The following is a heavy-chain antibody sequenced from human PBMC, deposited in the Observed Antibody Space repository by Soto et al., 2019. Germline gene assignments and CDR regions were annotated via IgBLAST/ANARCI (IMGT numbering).Heavy chain of an antibody. CDR2: ISWNSGSI. Sequence: PGGSLRLSCAASGFTFDDYAMHWVRQAPGKGLEWVSGISWNSGSIGYADSVKGRFTISRDNAKNSLYLQMNSLRAEDTALYYCAKDMRRLDMDYGMDVWGQGTTVTVSS. CDR1: GFTFDDYA. J-gene: IGHJ6*02. CDR3: AKDMRRLDMDYGMDV. D-gene: IGHD2-15*01. V-gene: IGHV3-9*01.